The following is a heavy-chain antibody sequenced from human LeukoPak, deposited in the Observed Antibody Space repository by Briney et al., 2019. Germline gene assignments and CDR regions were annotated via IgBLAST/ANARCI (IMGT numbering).Heavy chain of an antibody. Sequence: PSQTLPLTGTVSGGSISSSTYYWAWIRQPPGKGLEWTGTIHYSGSTYYSPSLKSRVTISVDTSKNQFSLNLSSVTAADTAVYYCARDLGYYDGSCSLDHWGKESLVTVSS. J-gene: IGHJ4*02. CDR3: ARDLGYYDGSCSLDH. V-gene: IGHV4-39*02. CDR1: GGSISSSTYY. D-gene: IGHD3-22*01. CDR2: IHYSGST.